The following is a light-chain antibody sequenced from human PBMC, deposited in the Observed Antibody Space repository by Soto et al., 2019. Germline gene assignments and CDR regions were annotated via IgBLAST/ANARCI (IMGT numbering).Light chain of an antibody. CDR3: VTWDNSENVGM. CDR1: MSNIGKNF. Sequence: QSLLTQSPSVSAAPGQKVTISCSGAMSNIGKNFVSWYQHLPETAPKVLIYDNDKRPSGIPDRFSGSKSGTSATLGITGIQTGDEADYYCVTWDNSENVGMFGGGTKLTVL. CDR2: DND. V-gene: IGLV1-51*01. J-gene: IGLJ3*02.